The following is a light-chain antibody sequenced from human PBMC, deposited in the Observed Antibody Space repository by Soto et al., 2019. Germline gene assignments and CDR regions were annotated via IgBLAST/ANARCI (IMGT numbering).Light chain of an antibody. Sequence: DIVMTQSPDSLAVSLGERATINCKSSQSIVYNSNNNNYLAWYQQKPGQPPKLLISWASTRESGVPDRFSGSGSGTDFTLPISSLQAEAVAVYYCQQYYNTPSTFGQGTKLEIK. CDR3: QQYYNTPST. CDR1: QSIVYNSNNNNY. V-gene: IGKV4-1*01. J-gene: IGKJ2*01. CDR2: WAS.